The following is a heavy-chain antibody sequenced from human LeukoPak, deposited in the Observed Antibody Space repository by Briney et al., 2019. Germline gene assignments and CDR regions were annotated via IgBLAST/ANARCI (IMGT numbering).Heavy chain of an antibody. J-gene: IGHJ4*02. Sequence: ASVKVTCKASGYTFTSYGISWVRQAPGQGLEWVGWISAYNGNTNYAQKLQGRVTMTTDTSTSTAYMELRSLRSDDTAVYYCAISTPSGYFDYWGQGTLVTVSS. V-gene: IGHV1-18*01. CDR2: ISAYNGNT. CDR1: GYTFTSYG. D-gene: IGHD1-26*01. CDR3: AISTPSGYFDY.